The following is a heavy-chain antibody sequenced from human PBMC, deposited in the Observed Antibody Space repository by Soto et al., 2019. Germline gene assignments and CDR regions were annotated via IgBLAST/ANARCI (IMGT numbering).Heavy chain of an antibody. Sequence: SETLSLTCTVYGGSFSGYYWSWIRQPPGKGLEWIGEINHSGSTNYNPSLKSRVTISVDTSKNQFSLKLSSVTAADTAVYYCATGPLYIAVAGFFDYWGQGTLVTVSS. CDR2: INHSGST. D-gene: IGHD6-19*01. CDR1: GGSFSGYY. V-gene: IGHV4-34*01. J-gene: IGHJ4*02. CDR3: ATGPLYIAVAGFFDY.